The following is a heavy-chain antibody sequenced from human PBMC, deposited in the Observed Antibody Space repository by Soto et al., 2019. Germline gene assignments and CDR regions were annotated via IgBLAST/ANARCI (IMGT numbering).Heavy chain of an antibody. D-gene: IGHD1-20*01. Sequence: QLQLQESGPGLVKPSETLSLTCTVSGGSISSSSYYWGWIRQPPGKGLEWIGSIYYSGSTYYNPSLKSRVTIPVDTSKNQFSLKLSSVTAADTAVYYCERPVRKYITGANWFDPWGQGTLVTVSS. CDR2: IYYSGST. CDR1: GGSISSSSYY. J-gene: IGHJ5*02. V-gene: IGHV4-39*01. CDR3: ERPVRKYITGANWFDP.